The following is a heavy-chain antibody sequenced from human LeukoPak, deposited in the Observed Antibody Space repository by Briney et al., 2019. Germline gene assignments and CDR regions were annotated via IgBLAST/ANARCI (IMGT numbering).Heavy chain of an antibody. CDR1: GFTFSSYW. Sequence: GGSLRLSCAASGFTFSSYWMSWVRQAPGKGLEWAANIKQDGSEKYYVDSVKGRFTISRDNAKNSLYLQMNSLRAEDTAVYYCAREYYDFWSGYYPGARFDPWGQGTLVTVSS. V-gene: IGHV3-7*01. CDR2: IKQDGSEK. CDR3: AREYYDFWSGYYPGARFDP. J-gene: IGHJ5*02. D-gene: IGHD3-3*01.